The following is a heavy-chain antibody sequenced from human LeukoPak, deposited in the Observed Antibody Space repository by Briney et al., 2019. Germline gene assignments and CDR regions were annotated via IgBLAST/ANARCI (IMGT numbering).Heavy chain of an antibody. CDR1: RFNFTTYA. Sequence: PGRSLRLSCTASRFNFTTYAMHWVRQAPGKGLEWVAVISYDGSNKFYADSVEGRFTISRENSRNTLFLQMTSRRPEDTAVYYCVRQLVQLWVGFDSWGQGSLVTVYS. V-gene: IGHV3-30-3*01. CDR2: ISYDGSNK. CDR3: VRQLVQLWVGFDS. J-gene: IGHJ4*02. D-gene: IGHD3-10*01.